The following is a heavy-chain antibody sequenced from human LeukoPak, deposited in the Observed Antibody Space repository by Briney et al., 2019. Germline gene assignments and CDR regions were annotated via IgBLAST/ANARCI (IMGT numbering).Heavy chain of an antibody. V-gene: IGHV4-38-2*01. CDR3: ARASGSYGSGSYYYYGMDV. CDR2: IFHSGST. Sequence: PSETLSLTCAVSGYSISSGYYWGWIRQPPGKGLEWTGCIFHSGSTYYNPSLKSRVNMSVDTSKNQISLKLSSVTAADTAVYYCARASGSYGSGSYYYYGMDVWGKGTTVTVSS. J-gene: IGHJ6*04. CDR1: GYSISSGYY. D-gene: IGHD3-10*01.